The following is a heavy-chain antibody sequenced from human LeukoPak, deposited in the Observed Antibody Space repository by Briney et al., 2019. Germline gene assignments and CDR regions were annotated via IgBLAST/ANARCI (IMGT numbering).Heavy chain of an antibody. CDR2: IYTSGST. CDR3: ARDYNDLLTSSFDS. CDR1: GGSMTSYY. Sequence: SETLSLTCTVSGGSMTSYYWSWIRQPAGKGLEWIGRIYTSGSTNYNPSLKSRVTMSVDTSKNQFSLELRSVTAADTALYYCARDYNDLLTSSFDSSGQETLVTVSP. V-gene: IGHV4-4*07. D-gene: IGHD3-9*01. J-gene: IGHJ4*02.